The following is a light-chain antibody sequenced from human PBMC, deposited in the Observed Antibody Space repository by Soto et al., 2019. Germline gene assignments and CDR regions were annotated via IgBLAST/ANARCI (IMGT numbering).Light chain of an antibody. Sequence: QSALTQPASVSGSPGQSITISCTGTNNDVGGYNYVSWYQQHPGKASKLMIFDVSHRPSGVSNRFSGSKSGNTASLTISGLQAEDEADFYCSSYTSSSTVVFGGGTKLTVL. V-gene: IGLV2-14*01. J-gene: IGLJ2*01. CDR2: DVS. CDR1: NNDVGGYNY. CDR3: SSYTSSSTVV.